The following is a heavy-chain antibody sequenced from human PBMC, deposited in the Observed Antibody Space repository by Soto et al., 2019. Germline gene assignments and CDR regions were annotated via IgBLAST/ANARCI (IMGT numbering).Heavy chain of an antibody. J-gene: IGHJ6*02. V-gene: IGHV3-53*01. CDR3: ARLLRRSYSFSHHYALDV. Sequence: GGSLRLSCAASGYNIGSMDTAWVRQAPWKGLEWLSVIFVGYGPYYADSVKGRFTVSRDNSENTVYLEMNSLRAEDTAVYYCARLLRRSYSFSHHYALDVSGQGTTITVSS. D-gene: IGHD3-10*01. CDR1: GYNIGSMD. CDR2: IFVGYGP.